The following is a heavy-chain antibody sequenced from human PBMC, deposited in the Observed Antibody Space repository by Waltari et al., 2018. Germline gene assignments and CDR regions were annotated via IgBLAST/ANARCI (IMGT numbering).Heavy chain of an antibody. V-gene: IGHV1-69*05. CDR3: AREGGYCSGGSCY. CDR1: GGTFSSSA. D-gene: IGHD2-15*01. CDR2: IIPILGTA. J-gene: IGHJ4*02. Sequence: VQMVQSGAEVKKPGSSVKVSCKDSGGTFSSSAISWVRQAPGQGLEWMGRIIPILGTANYAQKFQGRVTRTRDTSISTAYMELSRLRSDDTAVYYCAREGGYCSGGSCYWGQGTLVTVSS.